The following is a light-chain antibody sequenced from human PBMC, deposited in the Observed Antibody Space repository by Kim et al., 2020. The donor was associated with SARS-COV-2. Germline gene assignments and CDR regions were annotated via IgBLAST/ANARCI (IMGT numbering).Light chain of an antibody. V-gene: IGKV1-39*01. J-gene: IGKJ1*01. CDR3: QQSYSSPRT. CDR2: AAS. CDR1: QSISSY. Sequence: ASVGDRVTITCRASQSISSYLNWYQQKPGKAPTVLIYAASSLQSGVPSRFSGRGSGTDFTLTISSLQPEDFATYYCQQSYSSPRTFGQGTKVDIK.